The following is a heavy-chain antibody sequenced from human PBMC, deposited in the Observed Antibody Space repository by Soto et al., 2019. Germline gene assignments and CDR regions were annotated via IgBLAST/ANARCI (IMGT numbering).Heavy chain of an antibody. CDR3: ARRQNWNYLFDN. Sequence: ETXSLTVTVSCDSITNYYWSWIRQSPGKGLEWIGCSYYSGSTNYNPSLKSRVTMSIDASKTRFSLRLRSVTAADTAVYYCARRQNWNYLFDNWGQGTLVTVYS. D-gene: IGHD1-7*01. J-gene: IGHJ4*02. CDR2: SYYSGST. CDR1: CDSITNYY. V-gene: IGHV4-59*01.